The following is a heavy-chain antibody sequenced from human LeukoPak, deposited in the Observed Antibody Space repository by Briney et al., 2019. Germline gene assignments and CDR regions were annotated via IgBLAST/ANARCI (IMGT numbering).Heavy chain of an antibody. V-gene: IGHV3-23*01. CDR2: ITNGGSTT. CDR1: GFTFDNYA. D-gene: IGHD2-2*01. CDR3: AKEFDCSSDSCYDRWSDP. Sequence: QPGGSLRLSCAASGFTFDNYAMSWVRLAPGKGPEWVSAITNGGSTTYYADSVKGRFTISRDNSRNTLYLQMDSLGADDTAVYFCAKEFDCSSDSCYDRWSDPWGQGALVTVSS. J-gene: IGHJ5*02.